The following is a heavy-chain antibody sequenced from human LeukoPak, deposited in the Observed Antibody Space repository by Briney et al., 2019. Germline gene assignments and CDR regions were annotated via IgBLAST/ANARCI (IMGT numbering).Heavy chain of an antibody. CDR1: GGSFSGYY. CDR3: ARGLDYVPFDP. V-gene: IGHV4-34*01. D-gene: IGHD4-17*01. Sequence: SETLSLTYAVYGGSFSGYYWSWIRQPPGKGLEWIGEINHSGSTNYNPSLKSRVTISVDTSKNQFSLKLSSVTAADTAVYYCARGLDYVPFDPWGQGTLVTVSS. J-gene: IGHJ5*02. CDR2: INHSGST.